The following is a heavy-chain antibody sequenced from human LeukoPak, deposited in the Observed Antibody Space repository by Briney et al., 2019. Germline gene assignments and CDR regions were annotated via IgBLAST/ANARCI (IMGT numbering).Heavy chain of an antibody. J-gene: IGHJ5*02. V-gene: IGHV1-8*01. CDR3: ARGPGNNTGWSAGMPKGWFDP. CDR1: GYTFTSYD. Sequence: GASVKVSCKASGYTFTSYDINWVRQATGQRLEWMGWMNPNSGNTGYAKKCQGRVTMTRNTSMSTAYMELSSLRSEDSAVYYWARGPGNNTGWSAGMPKGWFDPWGQGTLVTVSS. CDR2: MNPNSGNT. D-gene: IGHD6-19*01.